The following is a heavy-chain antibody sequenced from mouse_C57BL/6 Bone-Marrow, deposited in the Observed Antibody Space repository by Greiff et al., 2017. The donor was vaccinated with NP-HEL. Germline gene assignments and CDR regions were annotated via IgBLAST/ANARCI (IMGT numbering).Heavy chain of an antibody. CDR1: GYTFTSYW. J-gene: IGHJ3*01. D-gene: IGHD3-2*02. Sequence: QVQLQQPGAELVKPGASVKLSCKASGYTFTSYWMHWVKQRPGQGLEWIGMIHPNSGSTNYNEKFKSKTTLTVDKSSSTAYMQLSSLTSEDSAVYYCARDGSGYPFAYWGQGTLVTVSA. CDR3: ARDGSGYPFAY. V-gene: IGHV1-64*01. CDR2: IHPNSGST.